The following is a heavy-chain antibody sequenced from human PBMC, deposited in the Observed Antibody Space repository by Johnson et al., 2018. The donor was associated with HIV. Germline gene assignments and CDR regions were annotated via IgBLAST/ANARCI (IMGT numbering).Heavy chain of an antibody. V-gene: IGHV3-7*03. CDR2: IKQDGSEK. D-gene: IGHD3-10*01. J-gene: IGHJ3*02. CDR3: ATFGGGGCHAFDI. CDR1: GFTFKTYG. Sequence: VQLVESGGGVVQPGRSLRLSCAASGFTFKTYGMHWVRQAPGKGLEWVANIKQDGSEKYYVDSLKGRFTISRDNAKNSLYLQMNSLRAEDTAVYYCATFGGGGCHAFDIWGQGTMVTVSS.